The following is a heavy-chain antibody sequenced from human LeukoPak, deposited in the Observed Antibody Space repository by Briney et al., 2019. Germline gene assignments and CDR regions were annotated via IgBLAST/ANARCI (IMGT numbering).Heavy chain of an antibody. CDR2: IIPIFGTA. J-gene: IGHJ5*02. CDR1: GGTFSSYA. V-gene: IGHV1-69*05. CDR3: AMQQLVRSRARTEFDP. Sequence: GASVTVSCKASGGTFSSYAISWVRQAPGQGLEWMGGIIPIFGTANYAQKFQGRVTITTDESTSTAYMELSSLRSEDTAVYYCAMQQLVRSRARTEFDPWGQGTLVTVSS. D-gene: IGHD6-13*01.